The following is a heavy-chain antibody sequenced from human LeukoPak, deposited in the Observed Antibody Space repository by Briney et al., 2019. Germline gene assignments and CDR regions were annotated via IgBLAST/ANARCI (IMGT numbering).Heavy chain of an antibody. CDR1: GYTFTDYS. J-gene: IGHJ4*02. V-gene: IGHV1-3*01. CDR2: INAGNGNT. D-gene: IGHD3-16*01. CDR3: ARDAVGVRGGFDY. Sequence: GASVKVSCKASGYTFTDYSMHWVRQAPGQRLEWMGLINAGNGNTKYSQKFQGRVTITRDTSASTAYMELSTLRSEDTAVYYCARDAVGVRGGFDYWGQGTLVTVSS.